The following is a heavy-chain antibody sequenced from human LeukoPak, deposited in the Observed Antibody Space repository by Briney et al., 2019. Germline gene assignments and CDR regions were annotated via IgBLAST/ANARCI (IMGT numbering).Heavy chain of an antibody. CDR1: GHTFTSYD. V-gene: IGHV1-8*01. Sequence: GASVKVSCKASGHTFTSYDINWVRQATGQGLEWMGWMNPNSGNTDYAQKFQGRVTMTRNTSISTAYMELSSLRSEDTAVYYCARATPVRYFDPTAHAFDIWGQGTMVTVSS. CDR3: ARATPVRYFDPTAHAFDI. D-gene: IGHD3-9*01. CDR2: MNPNSGNT. J-gene: IGHJ3*02.